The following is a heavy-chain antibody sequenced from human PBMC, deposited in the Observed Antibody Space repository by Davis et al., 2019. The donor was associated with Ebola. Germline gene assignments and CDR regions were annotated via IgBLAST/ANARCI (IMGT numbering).Heavy chain of an antibody. CDR1: GFTFSSYA. V-gene: IGHV3-23*01. CDR2: ISGSGGST. D-gene: IGHD2-15*01. J-gene: IGHJ6*03. Sequence: PGGSLRLSCAASGFTFSSYAMSWVRQAPGKGLEWVSAISGSGGSTYYADSVKGRFTISRDNSKNTLYLQMNSLRAEDTAVYYCARGYCSGGSCYVGLGYMDVWGKGTTVTVSS. CDR3: ARGYCSGGSCYVGLGYMDV.